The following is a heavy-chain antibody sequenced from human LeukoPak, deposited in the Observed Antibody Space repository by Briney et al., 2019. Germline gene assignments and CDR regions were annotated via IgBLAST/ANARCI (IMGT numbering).Heavy chain of an antibody. Sequence: PGGSLRLSCAASGFTFSDYYMSWIRQAPGKGLEWVSYISSSGSTIYYADSVKGRFTISRDNAKNSLYLQMNSLRAEDTAVYYCARAAYGSGSYYYYYYMDVWGKGTTVTVSS. CDR1: GFTFSDYY. CDR2: ISSSGSTI. J-gene: IGHJ6*03. CDR3: ARAAYGSGSYYYYYYMDV. V-gene: IGHV3-11*04. D-gene: IGHD3-10*01.